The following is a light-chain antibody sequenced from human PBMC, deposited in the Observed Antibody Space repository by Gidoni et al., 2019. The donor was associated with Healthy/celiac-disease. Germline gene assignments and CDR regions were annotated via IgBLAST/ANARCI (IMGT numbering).Light chain of an antibody. CDR2: AAS. CDR1: QGISSY. CDR3: QQLNSYPLYT. V-gene: IGKV1-9*01. Sequence: DIELTQSPSFLSSSLGDRVTITCRASQGISSYLAWYQQKPGKAPKLLIYAASTLQSGVPSRFCSSGAGTEFTLTISSLQPEDFATYYCQQLNSYPLYTFGQGTKLEIK. J-gene: IGKJ2*01.